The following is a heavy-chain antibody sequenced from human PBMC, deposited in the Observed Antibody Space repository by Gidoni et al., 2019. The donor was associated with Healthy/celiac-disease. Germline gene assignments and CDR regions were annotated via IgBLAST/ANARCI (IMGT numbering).Heavy chain of an antibody. D-gene: IGHD6-6*01. CDR2: IYTSGST. V-gene: IGHV4-61*02. Sequence: QVQLQESGPGLVKPSQTLSLTCTVSGGSISSGSYYWSWIRQPAGKGLEWIGRIYTSGSTNYNPSLKSRVTISVDTSKTQFSVKLSSVTAADTAVYYCARDKAARPVTWGQGTLVTVSS. CDR1: GGSISSGSYY. J-gene: IGHJ5*02. CDR3: ARDKAARPVT.